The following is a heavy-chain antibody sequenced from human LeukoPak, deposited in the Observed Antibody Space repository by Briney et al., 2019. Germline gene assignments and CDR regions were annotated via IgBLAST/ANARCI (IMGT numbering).Heavy chain of an antibody. D-gene: IGHD3-16*01. Sequence: GGSLRLSCAASGFIFSRDWMRWVRQAPGRGLEWVANINQDESEAFSVDSVKGRFTIFTDNANNSLYLQMNRLRAEDTAIYYCARHIPRGNNYFDNWGQGTLVTVSS. CDR2: INQDESEA. CDR1: GFIFSRDW. CDR3: ARHIPRGNNYFDN. V-gene: IGHV3-7*01. J-gene: IGHJ4*02.